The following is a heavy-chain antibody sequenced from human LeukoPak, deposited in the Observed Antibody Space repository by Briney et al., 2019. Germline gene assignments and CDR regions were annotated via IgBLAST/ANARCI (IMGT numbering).Heavy chain of an antibody. Sequence: GGSLRLSCAASGFTFRSYWMYWVRQAPGKRLVYVSRINNDGGGTTYTDSVKGRFTISRDNAKSEVSLQMNSLRVEDTAMYYCARGGPDHAFDIWGQGTMVTVSS. V-gene: IGHV3-74*01. CDR2: INNDGGGT. CDR3: ARGGPDHAFDI. D-gene: IGHD1-14*01. J-gene: IGHJ3*02. CDR1: GFTFRSYW.